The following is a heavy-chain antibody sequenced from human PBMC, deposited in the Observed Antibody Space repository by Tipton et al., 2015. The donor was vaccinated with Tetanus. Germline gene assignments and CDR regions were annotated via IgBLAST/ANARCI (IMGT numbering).Heavy chain of an antibody. CDR1: GGSISSYY. V-gene: IGHV4-59*12. CDR3: ARSFRPCRFTMMRGALVYFDW. Sequence: TLSLTCTVSGGSISSYYWTWIRQPPGRGLEWIGYVHYSGSTNYSPSLRSRLSMSVDTSKSQFSLNLSSVTAADTAVYFCARSFRPCRFTMMRGALVYFDWWGQGALVTVPP. D-gene: IGHD3-22*01. J-gene: IGHJ4*02. CDR2: VHYSGST.